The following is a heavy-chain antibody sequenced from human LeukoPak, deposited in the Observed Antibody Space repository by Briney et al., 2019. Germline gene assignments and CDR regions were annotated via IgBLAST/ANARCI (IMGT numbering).Heavy chain of an antibody. CDR1: GGSISSSSYC. V-gene: IGHV4-39*07. D-gene: IGHD6-19*01. CDR3: ARLYSSGLIDY. Sequence: SETLSLTCTVSGGSISSSSYCWGWIRQPPGKGLEWIGSIYYSGSTYYNPSLKSRVTTSVDTSKNQFSLKLSSVTAADTAVYYCARLYSSGLIDYWGQGTLVTVSS. CDR2: IYYSGST. J-gene: IGHJ4*02.